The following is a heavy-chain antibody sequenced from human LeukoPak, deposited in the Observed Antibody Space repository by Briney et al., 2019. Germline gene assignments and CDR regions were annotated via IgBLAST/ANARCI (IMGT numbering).Heavy chain of an antibody. Sequence: SVTVSCKTSGGTFSNYAINWVRQAPGQGLEWMGGIFPVFGTANYAQKFQGRVTLTTDESTSTAYMDLTSLGSEDTAVYYCARGNYWSEFDHWGQGTLVTVSS. CDR1: GGTFSNYA. V-gene: IGHV1-69*05. CDR2: IFPVFGTA. D-gene: IGHD1-7*01. CDR3: ARGNYWSEFDH. J-gene: IGHJ4*02.